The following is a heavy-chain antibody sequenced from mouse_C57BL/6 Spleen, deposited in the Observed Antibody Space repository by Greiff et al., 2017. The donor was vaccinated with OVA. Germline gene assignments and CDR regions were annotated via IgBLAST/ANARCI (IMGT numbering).Heavy chain of an antibody. V-gene: IGHV1-9*01. CDR1: GYTFTGYW. D-gene: IGHD1-1*01. CDR3: ARWTTVVGTTYWYFDV. CDR2: ILPGSGST. J-gene: IGHJ1*03. Sequence: QVQLKQSGAELMKPGASVKLSCKATGYTFTGYWIEWVKQRPGHGLEWIGEILPGSGSTNYNEKFKGKATFTADTSSNTAYMQLSSLTTEDSAIYYCARWTTVVGTTYWYFDVWGTGTTVTVSS.